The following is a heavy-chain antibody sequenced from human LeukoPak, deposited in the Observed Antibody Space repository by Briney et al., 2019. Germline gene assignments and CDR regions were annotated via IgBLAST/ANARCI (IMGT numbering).Heavy chain of an antibody. CDR3: AKDSRRDGYH. J-gene: IGHJ4*02. V-gene: IGHV3-23*01. Sequence: QPGGSLRLSCAASGFTFSSYAITWVRQAPGKGLEWVSSIRSTGDSTFYADSVKGRFTISRDNSKNTVYLLMNSLRTEDTAVYYCAKDSRRDGYHWGQGTLVIVSS. CDR2: IRSTGDST. D-gene: IGHD5-24*01. CDR1: GFTFSSYA.